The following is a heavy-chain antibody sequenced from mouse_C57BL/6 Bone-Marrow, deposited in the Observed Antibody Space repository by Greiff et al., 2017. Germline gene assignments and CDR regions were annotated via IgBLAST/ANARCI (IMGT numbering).Heavy chain of an antibody. CDR2: IYPRSGNT. CDR1: GYTFTSYG. CDR3: ASWDYGYYAMDY. D-gene: IGHD2-4*01. Sequence: QVQLQQSGAELARPGASVKLSCKASGYTFTSYGISWVKQRPGQGLEWIGEIYPRSGNTNYNEKFKGKATLTADKSSSTAYMELRSLTSEDSAVYFCASWDYGYYAMDYWGQGTSVTVSS. V-gene: IGHV1-81*01. J-gene: IGHJ4*01.